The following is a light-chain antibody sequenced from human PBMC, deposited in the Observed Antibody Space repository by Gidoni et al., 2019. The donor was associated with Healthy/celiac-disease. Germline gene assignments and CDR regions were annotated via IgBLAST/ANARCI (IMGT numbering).Light chain of an antibody. Sequence: DIQMTKSPSTLSASVGDRVTITCRASQSISSWLAWYQQKPGKAPNLLIYKASSLESGVPSRFSGSGSGTEFTLTISSLQPDDFATYYSQQYNSYPWTFGQGTKVEIK. V-gene: IGKV1-5*03. J-gene: IGKJ1*01. CDR3: QQYNSYPWT. CDR1: QSISSW. CDR2: KAS.